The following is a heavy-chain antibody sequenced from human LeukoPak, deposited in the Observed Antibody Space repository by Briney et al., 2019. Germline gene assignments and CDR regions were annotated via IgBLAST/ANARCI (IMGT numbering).Heavy chain of an antibody. CDR2: IRYDGSNK. V-gene: IGHV3-30*02. D-gene: IGHD4-17*01. CDR3: AKGGATVIDY. Sequence: GGSLRLSCATSGFTFSNYGIHWVRQAPGKGLEWVAFIRYDGSNKYYADSVKGRFTISRDNAKNTLYLQMNSLRAEDTAVYYCAKGGATVIDYWGQGTLVTVSS. CDR1: GFTFSNYG. J-gene: IGHJ4*02.